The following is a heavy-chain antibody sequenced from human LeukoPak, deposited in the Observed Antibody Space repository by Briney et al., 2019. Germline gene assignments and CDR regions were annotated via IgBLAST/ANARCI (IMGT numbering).Heavy chain of an antibody. CDR1: GFTFNDYY. Sequence: GGSLRLSCAASGFTFNDYYMSWIRQAPGKGLEWLSYISSSGRIIYYADSVKGRFTISRDNAKNSLSLQMNSLRAEDTAVYYCARGGHSYGTAFDYWGQGTLVTVSS. CDR2: ISSSGRII. CDR3: ARGGHSYGTAFDY. V-gene: IGHV3-11*01. D-gene: IGHD5-18*01. J-gene: IGHJ4*02.